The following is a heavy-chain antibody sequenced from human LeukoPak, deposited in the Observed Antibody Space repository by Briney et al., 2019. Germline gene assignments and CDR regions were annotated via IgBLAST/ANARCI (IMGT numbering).Heavy chain of an antibody. J-gene: IGHJ4*02. CDR1: GFTFSISS. V-gene: IGHV3-48*02. CDR3: ARGKDYAFDY. Sequence: PGGSPRLSCAASGFTFSISSMNWVRQAPGKGLEWVSHITSSSSAIYYADSVKGRFTISRDNAKNSLYLQMNSLRDEDTAVYYCARGKDYAFDYWGQGTLVTVSS. D-gene: IGHD3-16*01. CDR2: ITSSSSAI.